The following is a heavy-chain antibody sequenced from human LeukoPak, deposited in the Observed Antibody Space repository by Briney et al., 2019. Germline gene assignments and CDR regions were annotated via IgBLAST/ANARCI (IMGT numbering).Heavy chain of an antibody. D-gene: IGHD2-21*01. J-gene: IGHJ1*01. V-gene: IGHV2-5*01. Sequence: SGPTLAKPTQTLTLTCTFSGFSLSTSGLGVGWVRQPPVKALEWLALLYGHGDRRYSPSLKDRLRICKDSSTSPVVLTMTNMEPVDTATYYCVHDSPRGEGFLHWGQGTLVTVSS. CDR2: LYGHGDR. CDR1: GFSLSTSGLG. CDR3: VHDSPRGEGFLH.